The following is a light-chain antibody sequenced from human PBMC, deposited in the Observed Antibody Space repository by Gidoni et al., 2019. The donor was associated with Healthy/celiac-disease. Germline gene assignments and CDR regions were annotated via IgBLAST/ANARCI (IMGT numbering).Light chain of an antibody. CDR1: SSDVGGYNY. J-gene: IGLJ2*01. CDR2: EVS. V-gene: IGLV2-14*01. CDR3: SSYTSSIPYVV. Sequence: QSALTQPASVSGSPGQSIPIPCTGTSSDVGGYNYVSWYQQHPGKAPKLMIYEVSNRPSGVSNRFSGSKSGNTASLTISGLQAEDEADYYCSSYTSSIPYVVFGGGTKLTVL.